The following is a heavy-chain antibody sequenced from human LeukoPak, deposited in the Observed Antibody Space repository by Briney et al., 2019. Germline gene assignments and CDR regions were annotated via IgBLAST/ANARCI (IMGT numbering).Heavy chain of an antibody. CDR3: ARDDGGGGDAFDI. V-gene: IGHV4-59*01. D-gene: IGHD2-15*01. J-gene: IGHJ3*02. CDR2: IYYSGST. CDR1: GGSISSYY. Sequence: PSDTLSLPYTVCGGSISSYYWSWIRQPPGKGLEGIGYIYYSGSTNYNPSLKSRVTISVDTSKNQFSLKLSSVTAADTAVYYCARDDGGGGDAFDIWGQGTMVIVSS.